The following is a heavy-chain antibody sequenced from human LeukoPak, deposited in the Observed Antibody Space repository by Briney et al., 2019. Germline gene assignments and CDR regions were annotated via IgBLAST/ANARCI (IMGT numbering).Heavy chain of an antibody. V-gene: IGHV4-39*01. CDR3: AKSGGYGLIDY. J-gene: IGHJ4*02. CDR1: GASISRSGYY. CDR2: IYYSGST. D-gene: IGHD1-26*01. Sequence: SETLSLTCTVSGASISRSGYYWVWIRQPPGKGLEWIGSIYYSGSTYYSASLQSRVTISIQTSKNQISLRLNSVTAAETAMYYCAKSGGYGLIDYWGQGTLVTVSS.